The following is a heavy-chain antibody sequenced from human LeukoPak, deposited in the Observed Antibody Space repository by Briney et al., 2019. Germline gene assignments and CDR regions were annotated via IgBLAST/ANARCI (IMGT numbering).Heavy chain of an antibody. Sequence: GGSLRLSCAASGFTFSSYWMSWVRQAPGKGLEWVANIKQDGSEKYYVDSVKGRFTISRDNAKNSLYLQMNSLRAEDTAVYYCARESYGGNFPLGYWGQGTLVTVSS. CDR1: GFTFSSYW. D-gene: IGHD4-23*01. V-gene: IGHV3-7*01. J-gene: IGHJ4*02. CDR3: ARESYGGNFPLGY. CDR2: IKQDGSEK.